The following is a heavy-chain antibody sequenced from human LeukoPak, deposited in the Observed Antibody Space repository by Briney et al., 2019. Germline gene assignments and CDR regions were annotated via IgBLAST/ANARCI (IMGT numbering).Heavy chain of an antibody. J-gene: IGHJ4*02. V-gene: IGHV1-2*06. CDR1: GGTFSSYA. CDR2: INPNSGGT. Sequence: ASVKVSCKASGGTFSSYAISWVRQAPGQGLEWMGRINPNSGGTNYAQKFQGRVTMTRDTSISTAYMELSRLRSDDTAVYYCARDLFLGAEYYFDYWGQGTLVTVSS. CDR3: ARDLFLGAEYYFDY. D-gene: IGHD1-26*01.